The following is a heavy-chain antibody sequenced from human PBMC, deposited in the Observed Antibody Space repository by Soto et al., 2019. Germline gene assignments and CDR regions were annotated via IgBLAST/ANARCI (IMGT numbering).Heavy chain of an antibody. CDR2: IKSKADGGTK. CDR3: TTGWSSKDY. J-gene: IGHJ4*02. D-gene: IGHD3-3*01. Sequence: EVQLVESGGGLVKPGGSLRLSCAASGFIFSNAWMSWVRQAPGKGLEWVGRIKSKADGGTKNYAARVKGRFNISRDGSKNTLYLQMNGLKTEDSVVYYCTTGWSSKDYWGQGTLVTVSS. V-gene: IGHV3-15*01. CDR1: GFIFSNAW.